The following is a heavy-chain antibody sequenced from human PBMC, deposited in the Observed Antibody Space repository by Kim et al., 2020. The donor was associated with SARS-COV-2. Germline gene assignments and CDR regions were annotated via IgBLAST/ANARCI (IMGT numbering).Heavy chain of an antibody. J-gene: IGHJ3*02. CDR2: IYYSGST. V-gene: IGHV4-31*03. CDR1: GGSISSGGYY. D-gene: IGHD2-2*01. Sequence: SETLSLTCNVSGGSISSGGYYWSWIRQHPGKGLEWIGYIYYSGSTYYNPSLKSRVTISVDTSKNQFSLKLSSVTAADTAVYYCARDRGYCSSTSCPGGRRWVQKTGDLDGFDIWGQGNMVPLSS. CDR3: ARDRGYCSSTSCPGGRRWVQKTGDLDGFDI.